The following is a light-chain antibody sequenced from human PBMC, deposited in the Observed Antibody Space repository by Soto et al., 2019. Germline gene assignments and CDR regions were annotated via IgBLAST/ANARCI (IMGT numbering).Light chain of an antibody. Sequence: DIQMTQSPSTVYASVGDRITITCRASQSINTWLAWYLQRPWEAPQLLIYDGSTLAMGVPSRFSGSGSGTHFTLYISRLQPDAFATFYCQQSQTYSRTFGHGKQVAVK. J-gene: IGKJ1*01. V-gene: IGKV1-5*01. CDR2: DGS. CDR1: QSINTW. CDR3: QQSQTYSRT.